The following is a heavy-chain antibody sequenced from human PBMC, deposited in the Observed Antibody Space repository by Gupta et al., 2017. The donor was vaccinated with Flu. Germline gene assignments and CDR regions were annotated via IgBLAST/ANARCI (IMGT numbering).Heavy chain of an antibody. V-gene: IGHV4-34*01. J-gene: IGHJ4*02. CDR1: GGSFSGYY. CDR2: INHSGST. Sequence: QVQLQQWGAGLLKPSETLSLTCAVYGGSFSGYYWSWIRQPPGKGLEWIGEINHSGSTNYNPSLKSRVTISVDTSKNQFSLKLSSVTAADTAVYYCARGLYSSGWYSDYWGQGTLVTGSS. CDR3: ARGLYSSGWYSDY. D-gene: IGHD6-19*01.